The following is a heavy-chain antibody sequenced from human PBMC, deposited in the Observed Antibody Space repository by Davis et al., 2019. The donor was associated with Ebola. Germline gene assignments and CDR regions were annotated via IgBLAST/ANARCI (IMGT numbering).Heavy chain of an antibody. Sequence: SLKISCAASGFTFSSYAMHWVRQAPGKGLEWVSGISWNSGSIGYADSVKGRFTISRDNAKNSLYLQMNSLRAEDTALYYCAKAPLRFLEWQTPVDVWGKGTTVTVSS. CDR2: ISWNSGSI. CDR1: GFTFSSYA. J-gene: IGHJ6*04. D-gene: IGHD3-3*01. V-gene: IGHV3-9*01. CDR3: AKAPLRFLEWQTPVDV.